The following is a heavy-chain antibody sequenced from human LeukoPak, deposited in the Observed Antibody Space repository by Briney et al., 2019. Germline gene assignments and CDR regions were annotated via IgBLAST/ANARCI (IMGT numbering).Heavy chain of an antibody. V-gene: IGHV3-23*01. CDR2: ISAGGGSP. Sequence: GGSLRLSCAASGFTVSSNYMSWVRQAPGKGLEWVSSISAGGGSPYYADSVKGRFTISRDNSKNTLYLQMNSLGVEDTAVYYCAKALGDYYFDYWGQGTLVTVSS. J-gene: IGHJ4*02. CDR1: GFTVSSNY. CDR3: AKALGDYYFDY.